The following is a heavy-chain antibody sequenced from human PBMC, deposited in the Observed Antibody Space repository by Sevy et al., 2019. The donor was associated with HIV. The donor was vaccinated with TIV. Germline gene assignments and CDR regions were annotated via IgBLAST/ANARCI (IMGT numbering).Heavy chain of an antibody. Sequence: SGPTLVKPTQTLTLTCTFSGFSLSTSGMCVSWIRQPPGKALEWLALIDWDDDKYYSTSLKTRLTISKDTSKNQVVLTMTNMDPVDTATYYCARGIQAPSYYYYYGMDVWGQGTTVTVSS. CDR2: IDWDDDK. CDR3: ARGIQAPSYYYYYGMDV. D-gene: IGHD5-18*01. J-gene: IGHJ6*02. V-gene: IGHV2-70*01. CDR1: GFSLSTSGMC.